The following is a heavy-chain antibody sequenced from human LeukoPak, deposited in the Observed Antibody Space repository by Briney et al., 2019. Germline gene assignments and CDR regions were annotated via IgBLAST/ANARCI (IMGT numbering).Heavy chain of an antibody. CDR1: GYRFTSYS. CDR3: ARRHDSSGYYYVGDNWFDS. J-gene: IGHJ5*01. D-gene: IGHD3-22*01. Sequence: GESLKISCKGSGYRFTSYSIGWVRQMPGKGLEWMGIISPYDSDTIYSPSFQGQVTFSVDTSISTAYLQWSSLKASDTAIYYCARRHDSSGYYYVGDNWFDSWGQGTLVTVSS. V-gene: IGHV5-51*01. CDR2: ISPYDSDT.